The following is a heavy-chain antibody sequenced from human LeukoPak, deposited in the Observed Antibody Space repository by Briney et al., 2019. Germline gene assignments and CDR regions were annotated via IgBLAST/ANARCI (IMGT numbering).Heavy chain of an antibody. CDR1: GYTLTELS. CDR3: ATDPSPYGDYVRDY. CDR2: FDPEDGET. J-gene: IGHJ4*02. Sequence: ASVKVSCKVSGYTLTELSMHWVRQAPGKGLEWMGGFDPEDGETIYAQKFQGRVTMTEDTSTDTAYMELSSLGSEDTAVYYCATDPSPYGDYVRDYWGQGTLVTVSS. D-gene: IGHD4-17*01. V-gene: IGHV1-24*01.